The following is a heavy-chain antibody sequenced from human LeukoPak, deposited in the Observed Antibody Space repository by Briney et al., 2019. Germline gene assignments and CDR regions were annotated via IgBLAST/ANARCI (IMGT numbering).Heavy chain of an antibody. Sequence: GGSLRLSCAASGFTFSSYGMHWVRQAPGTGLEWVAVIWYDGSNKYHADSVKGRFTISRDNSKNTLYLQMNSLRAEDTAVYYCARDYSGWFDPWGQGALVTVSS. CDR3: ARDYSGWFDP. J-gene: IGHJ5*02. CDR1: GFTFSSYG. D-gene: IGHD4-11*01. V-gene: IGHV3-33*01. CDR2: IWYDGSNK.